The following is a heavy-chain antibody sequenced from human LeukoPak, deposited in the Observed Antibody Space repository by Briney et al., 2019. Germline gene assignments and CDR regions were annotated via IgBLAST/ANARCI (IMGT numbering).Heavy chain of an antibody. V-gene: IGHV4-34*01. CDR2: INHSGST. CDR3: ARGRLYYDSSGYYNWFDP. J-gene: IGHJ5*02. CDR1: GGSFSGYY. Sequence: SETLSLTCAVYGGSFSGYYWSWIRQPPGKGPEWIGEINHSGSTNYNPSLKSRVTISVDTSKNQFSLKLSSVTAADTAVYYCARGRLYYDSSGYYNWFDPWGQGTLVTVSS. D-gene: IGHD3-22*01.